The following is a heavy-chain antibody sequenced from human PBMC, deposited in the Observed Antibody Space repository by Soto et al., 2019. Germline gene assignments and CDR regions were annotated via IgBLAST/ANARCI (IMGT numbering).Heavy chain of an antibody. Sequence: SGPTLVTPTRTRTLTWTFSGFSLSTSGVGVGLIRQPPGKALEWLALIYWNDDKRYSPSLKSRLTITKDTSKNQVVLTMTNMDPVDTATYYCAHRRLVAGILPLSPFDYCGQGTLVSVAS. CDR1: GFSLSTSGVG. D-gene: IGHD6-19*01. J-gene: IGHJ4*02. CDR3: AHRRLVAGILPLSPFDY. CDR2: IYWNDDK. V-gene: IGHV2-5*01.